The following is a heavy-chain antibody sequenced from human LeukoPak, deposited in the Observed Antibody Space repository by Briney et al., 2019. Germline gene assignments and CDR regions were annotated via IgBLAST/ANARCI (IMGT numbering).Heavy chain of an antibody. Sequence: ASVKVSCKASGYTFTSYAMYWVRQAPAQGLEWVGWINTNNGYPTYAQGFIGRLVFSLDTSVSTPYLQISSLTAEDTAVYYCSRYLVDGHWLGNWFDGWGQGTLVTVSS. J-gene: IGHJ5*02. CDR1: GYTFTSYA. V-gene: IGHV7-4-1*02. CDR3: SRYLVDGHWLGNWFDG. D-gene: IGHD6-19*01. CDR2: INTNNGYP.